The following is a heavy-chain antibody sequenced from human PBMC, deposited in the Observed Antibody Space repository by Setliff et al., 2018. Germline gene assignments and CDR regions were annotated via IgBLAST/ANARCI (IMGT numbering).Heavy chain of an antibody. D-gene: IGHD3-22*01. J-gene: IGHJ4*02. Sequence: SETLSLTCAVSGGSISSSYYYWGWIRQPPGKGLEWIGSIYYSGSTYYNPSLKSRVTISVDTSKNQFSLKLSSVTVADTAVYYYARQEDDSSGYYSTDWGQGTLVTVSS. CDR2: IYYSGST. CDR3: ARQEDDSSGYYSTD. V-gene: IGHV4-39*01. CDR1: GGSISSSYYY.